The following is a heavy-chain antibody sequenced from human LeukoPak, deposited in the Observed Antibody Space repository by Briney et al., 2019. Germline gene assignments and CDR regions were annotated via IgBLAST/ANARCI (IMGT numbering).Heavy chain of an antibody. CDR1: GFTFSKYV. D-gene: IGHD3-22*01. CDR2: TSFDGNDK. V-gene: IGHV3-30*03. Sequence: GGSLRLSCAAAGFTFSKYVMNWVRQAPGKGLEWVAATSFDGNDKYYADSLKGRFTISRDNSKSTLYLQINSLRAEDTAFYCCAREDYDTGALDYWGRGTLVTVST. CDR3: AREDYDTGALDY. J-gene: IGHJ4*02.